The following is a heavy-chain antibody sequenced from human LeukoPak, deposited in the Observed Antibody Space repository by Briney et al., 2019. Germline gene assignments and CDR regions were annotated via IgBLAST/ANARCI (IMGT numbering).Heavy chain of an antibody. CDR3: ATTPNPNYFDY. CDR1: GGSISSSTYY. CDR2: FYYSGST. J-gene: IGHJ4*02. Sequence: SETLSLTCTVSGGSISSSTYYWGWIRQPPGKGLEWIGNFYYSGSTYYNPSLKSRVTISVDTSKSQFSLKLSSVTAADTAVYYCATTPNPNYFDYWGQGALVTVSS. V-gene: IGHV4-39*07.